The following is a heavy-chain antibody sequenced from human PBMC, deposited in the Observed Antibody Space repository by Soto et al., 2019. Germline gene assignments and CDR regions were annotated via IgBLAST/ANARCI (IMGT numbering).Heavy chain of an antibody. CDR1: NSSINSRFY. CDR2: IYHSGST. D-gene: IGHD2-2*01. V-gene: IGHV4-38-2*01. Sequence: SETLSLTCSVSNSSINSRFYWGWIRQPPGKGLEWIASIYHSGSTHYNPSLKSRATISVDTSNNQFSLRLSSVTAADTAVYYCARNTRGRNFDYWGHGTQVT. CDR3: ARNTRGRNFDY. J-gene: IGHJ4*01.